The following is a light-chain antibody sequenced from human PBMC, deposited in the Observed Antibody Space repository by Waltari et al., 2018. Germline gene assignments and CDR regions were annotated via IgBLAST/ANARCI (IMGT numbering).Light chain of an antibody. V-gene: IGKV4-1*01. CDR1: QSVFYSSNNRNY. J-gene: IGKJ1*01. CDR2: WAS. CDR3: QQYYATPRT. Sequence: DIVMTQSPDSLAVFLGERATINCKSSQSVFYSSNNRNYLGWYQHKAGQPPKLLIYWASSRDSGVPDRCSGSGSGSDFTLTISNLQAEDVAVYYCQQYYATPRTFGQGTKVAIK.